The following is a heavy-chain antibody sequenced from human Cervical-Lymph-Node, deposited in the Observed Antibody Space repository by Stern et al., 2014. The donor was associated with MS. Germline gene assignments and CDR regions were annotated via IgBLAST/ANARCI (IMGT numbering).Heavy chain of an antibody. Sequence: VQLVESGAEVKKPGASVKVSCKASGYTFNYYMHWVRQAPGQGPEWLGRINPISGVTDYARKFQGRVTMTRDTSISTAYMELSRLRSDDTAVYYCAKDYSTSSSNWFDPWGQGTLVTVSS. CDR1: GYTFNYY. V-gene: IGHV1-2*02. CDR2: INPISGVT. CDR3: AKDYSTSSSNWFDP. J-gene: IGHJ5*02. D-gene: IGHD6-6*01.